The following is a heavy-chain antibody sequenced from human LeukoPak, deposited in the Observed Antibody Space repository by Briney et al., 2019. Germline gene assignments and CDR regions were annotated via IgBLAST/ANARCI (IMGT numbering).Heavy chain of an antibody. V-gene: IGHV4-34*01. CDR1: GGSFSGYY. D-gene: IGHD4-23*01. CDR2: INHSGST. J-gene: IGHJ4*02. Sequence: SETLSLTCAVYGGSFSGYYWSWIRQPPGKGLEWIGEINHSGSTNYNPSLKSRVTISVDTSKNQFSLKLSSVTAADTAVYYCARRGSEYGGNSVDYWGQGTLVTVSS. CDR3: ARRGSEYGGNSVDY.